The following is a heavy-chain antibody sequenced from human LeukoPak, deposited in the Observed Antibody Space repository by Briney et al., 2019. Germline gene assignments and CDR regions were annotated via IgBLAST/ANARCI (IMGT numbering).Heavy chain of an antibody. V-gene: IGHV3-66*01. CDR2: IYSGGST. CDR3: ARDRFSMIVH. Sequence: GGSLRLSCAASGFTVSSNYMSWVRQAPGKGLEWVSVIYSGGSTYYADSVKGRLTISRDNSKNTLYLQMNSLRAEGTAVYYCARDRFSMIVHWGQGTLVTVSS. D-gene: IGHD3-22*01. CDR1: GFTVSSNY. J-gene: IGHJ4*02.